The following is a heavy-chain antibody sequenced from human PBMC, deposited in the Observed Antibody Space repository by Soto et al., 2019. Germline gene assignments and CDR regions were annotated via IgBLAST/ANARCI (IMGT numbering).Heavy chain of an antibody. CDR1: GFTFSSSD. CDR2: ITRNGEPT. D-gene: IGHD2-21*02. J-gene: IGHJ4*02. V-gene: IGHV3-23*01. CDR3: AKGGGGDHGY. Sequence: EVQLLESGGGLAQPGGSLRLSCAASGFTFSSSDMSWVRQAPGKGLEWVSSITRNGEPTEYADSVKGRFTISRENSKNPIPLQRKNLGAGERAVFFCAKGGGGDHGYWGQGTLVAVSS.